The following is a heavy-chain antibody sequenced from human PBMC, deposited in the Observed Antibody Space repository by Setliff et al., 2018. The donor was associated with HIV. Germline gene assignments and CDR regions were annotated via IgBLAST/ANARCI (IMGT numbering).Heavy chain of an antibody. V-gene: IGHV4-4*07. J-gene: IGHJ4*02. CDR1: GGSVSNYY. Sequence: KPSETLSLTCTVSGGSVSNYYWAWIRQSAGKGLEWIGHINTSGSTKYNPSLKSRLTMSVDSSGNQFSLTLTSVTAADTAVYYCARDPNTGWYYLYFWGPGALVTVSS. CDR2: INTSGST. D-gene: IGHD2-15*01. CDR3: ARDPNTGWYYLYF.